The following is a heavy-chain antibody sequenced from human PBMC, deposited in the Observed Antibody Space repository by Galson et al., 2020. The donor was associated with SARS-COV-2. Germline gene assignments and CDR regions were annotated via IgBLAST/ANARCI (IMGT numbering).Heavy chain of an antibody. CDR1: GFTFSNYA. CDR3: ARVRVAAAGRLLFYYCYGMDV. CDR2: ISFDGSNT. Sequence: GGSLRLSCAASGFTFSNYAMHWVRQAPGKGLEWVAVISFDGSNTNYADSVKGRFTISRDDSKNTLYLQMNSLRAEDTAVYYCARVRVAAAGRLLFYYCYGMDVWGQGTTVTVSS. D-gene: IGHD6-13*01. V-gene: IGHV3-30*04. J-gene: IGHJ6*02.